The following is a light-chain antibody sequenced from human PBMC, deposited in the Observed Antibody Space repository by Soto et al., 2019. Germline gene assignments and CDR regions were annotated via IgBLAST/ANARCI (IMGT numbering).Light chain of an antibody. CDR2: YAS. CDR3: QQYNNWPRWT. Sequence: EIVLTPSPCPLSLSPGARATLSCRASQSVSSSYLAWYQQKPGQAPRLLIYYASNRAAGIPARFSGSGSGTEFTLTISSLQSEDFAVYYCQQYNNWPRWTFGQGTKVDIK. V-gene: IGKV3D-15*01. CDR1: QSVSSSY. J-gene: IGKJ1*01.